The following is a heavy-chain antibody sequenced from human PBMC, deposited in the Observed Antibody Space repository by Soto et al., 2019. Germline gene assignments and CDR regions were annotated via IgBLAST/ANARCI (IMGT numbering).Heavy chain of an antibody. CDR3: ASSAMDHYYYGMDV. CDR2: IIPIFGTA. J-gene: IGHJ6*02. Sequence: QVQLVQSGAEVKKPGSSVKVSCKSSGGTFSSYAISWVRQAPGQGLEWMGGIIPIFGTADYAQKFQGRVTITADESASTAYMELSSLRSEDTAVYYCASSAMDHYYYGMDVWGQGTTVTVSS. D-gene: IGHD5-18*01. CDR1: GGTFSSYA. V-gene: IGHV1-69*12.